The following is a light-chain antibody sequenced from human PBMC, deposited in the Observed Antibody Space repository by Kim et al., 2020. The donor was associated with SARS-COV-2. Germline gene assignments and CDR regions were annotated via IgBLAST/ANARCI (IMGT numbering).Light chain of an antibody. V-gene: IGKV1-33*01. Sequence: ASAGDRVTITCQASQDISNSLNWYQQQPGKAPKLLVFDASNLETGVPSRFSGRRSGTDFTFTISSLQPEDIATYYCQQYGDLPITFGGGTKVDIK. CDR3: QQYGDLPIT. J-gene: IGKJ4*01. CDR1: QDISNS. CDR2: DAS.